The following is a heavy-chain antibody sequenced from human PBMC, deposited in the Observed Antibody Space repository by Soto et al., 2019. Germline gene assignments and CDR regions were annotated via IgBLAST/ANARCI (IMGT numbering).Heavy chain of an antibody. CDR2: VSHDGRNT. J-gene: IGHJ4*02. D-gene: IGHD6-19*01. V-gene: IGHV3-30*18. CDR1: GCTFSDYA. CDR3: AKGGRQWLVTSDFNY. Sequence: GELVESGGGVVQPGRSLRLSCAASGCTFSDYAMHWVRQAPGKGLEWVAVVSHDGRNTHYADSVKGRFTISRDSSKNTVSLEITSLRAEDTAVYYCAKGGRQWLVTSDFNYWGQGALVTVSS.